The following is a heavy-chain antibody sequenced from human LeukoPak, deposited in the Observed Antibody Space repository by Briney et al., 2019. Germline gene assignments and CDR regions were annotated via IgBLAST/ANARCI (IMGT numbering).Heavy chain of an antibody. D-gene: IGHD1-26*01. CDR3: ARAKWELPLDY. CDR2: IKQDGSEK. Sequence: GGSLRLSCTASGFTFSSYWMSWVRQAPGKGLEWVANIKQDGSEKYYVDSVKGRFTISRDNAKNSLYLQMNSLRAEDTAVYYCARAKWELPLDYWGQGTLVTVSS. CDR1: GFTFSSYW. V-gene: IGHV3-7*01. J-gene: IGHJ4*02.